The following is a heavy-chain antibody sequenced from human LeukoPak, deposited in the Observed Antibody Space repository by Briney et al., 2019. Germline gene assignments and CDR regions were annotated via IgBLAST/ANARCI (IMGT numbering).Heavy chain of an antibody. CDR3: AGQKNYYYMDV. CDR1: GGSISSYY. J-gene: IGHJ6*03. Sequence: SETLSLTCTVSGGSISSYYWSWIRQPPGKGLEWIGYIYYSGSTNYNPSLKSRVTISVDTSKNQSSLKLSSVTAADTAVYYCAGQKNYYYMDVWGKGTTVTVSS. CDR2: IYYSGST. V-gene: IGHV4-59*01.